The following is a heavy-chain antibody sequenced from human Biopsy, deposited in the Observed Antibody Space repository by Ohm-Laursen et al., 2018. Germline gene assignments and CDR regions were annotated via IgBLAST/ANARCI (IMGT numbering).Heavy chain of an antibody. Sequence: SLRLSCAASGFTFSNYGIHWVRQAPGKGLEWVAVISFDGSDQRYADSVKGRFTISRDNSKNTLYLQMNSLRAEDTAVFYCVKDRGAAGTDYYYGMDVWGQGTTVTVSS. CDR1: GFTFSNYG. V-gene: IGHV3-30*18. J-gene: IGHJ6*01. CDR2: ISFDGSDQ. CDR3: VKDRGAAGTDYYYGMDV. D-gene: IGHD6-13*01.